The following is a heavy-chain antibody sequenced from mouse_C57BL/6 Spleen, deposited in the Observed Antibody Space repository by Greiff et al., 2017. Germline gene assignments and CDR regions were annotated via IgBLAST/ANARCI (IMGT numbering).Heavy chain of an antibody. Sequence: VQLKESGGGLVPPGGSMKLSCAASGFTFSDAWMAWFRQSPEKGLECVSEIRNKANTHATYYADSVKGRFTISRDDYKSSVYLQMNSLRAEDTGIYYCTRRGYYDYDWYFDVWGTGTTVTVSS. CDR2: IRNKANTHAT. D-gene: IGHD2-4*01. V-gene: IGHV6-6*01. J-gene: IGHJ1*03. CDR3: TRRGYYDYDWYFDV. CDR1: GFTFSDAW.